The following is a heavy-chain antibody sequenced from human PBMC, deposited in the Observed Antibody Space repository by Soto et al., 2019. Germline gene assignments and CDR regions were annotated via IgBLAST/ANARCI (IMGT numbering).Heavy chain of an antibody. V-gene: IGHV4-34*01. J-gene: IGHJ4*02. CDR3: ARGRNY. CDR2: INHSGST. Sequence: ETLSLTCAVYGGSFSGYYWSWIRQPPGKGLEWIGEINHSGSTNYNPSLKSRVTISVDTSKNQFSLKLSSVTAADTAVYYCARGRNYWGQGTLVTVSS. CDR1: GGSFSGYY.